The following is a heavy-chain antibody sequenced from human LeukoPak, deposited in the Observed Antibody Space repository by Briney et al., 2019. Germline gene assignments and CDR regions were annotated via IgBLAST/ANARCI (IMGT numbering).Heavy chain of an antibody. J-gene: IGHJ3*02. CDR2: ISYDGSTK. CDR3: ATLRYPVVGYSSGRGAFDI. V-gene: IGHV3-30-3*01. CDR1: GFTFSSYA. Sequence: GGSLRLSCAASGFTFSSYAMHWVRQAPGKELEWVAVISYDGSTKYYADSVKGRFTISRDNSKNTLYLQMNSLRTEDTAVYYCATLRYPVVGYSSGRGAFDIWGQGTMVTVSS. D-gene: IGHD6-19*01.